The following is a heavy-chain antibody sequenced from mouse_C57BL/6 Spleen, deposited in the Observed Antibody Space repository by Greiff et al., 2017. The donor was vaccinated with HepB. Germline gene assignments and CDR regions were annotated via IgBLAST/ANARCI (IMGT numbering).Heavy chain of an antibody. J-gene: IGHJ2*01. V-gene: IGHV1-53*01. D-gene: IGHD2-4*01. CDR3: ARGEYYDYPDY. CDR1: GYTFTSYW. Sequence: VKLMESGTELVKPGASVKLSCKASGYTFTSYWMHWVKQRPGQGLEWIGNINPSNGGTNYNEKFKSKATLTVDKSSSTAYMQLSSLTSEDSAVYYCARGEYYDYPDYWGQGTTLTVSS. CDR2: INPSNGGT.